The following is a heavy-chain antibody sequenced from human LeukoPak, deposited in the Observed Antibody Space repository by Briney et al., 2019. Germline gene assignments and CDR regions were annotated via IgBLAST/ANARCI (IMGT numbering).Heavy chain of an antibody. CDR2: LSYDGSNK. J-gene: IGHJ4*02. CDR1: GFTFSSYA. D-gene: IGHD4-11*01. Sequence: GGSLRLSCAASGFTFSSYAMHWVRQAPGKGLEWVAVLSYDGSNKYYADSVKGRFTISRDNSKNTLYLQMNSLRAEDTAVYYCARTTTLVYYFDYWGQGTLVTVSS. CDR3: ARTTTLVYYFDY. V-gene: IGHV3-30-3*01.